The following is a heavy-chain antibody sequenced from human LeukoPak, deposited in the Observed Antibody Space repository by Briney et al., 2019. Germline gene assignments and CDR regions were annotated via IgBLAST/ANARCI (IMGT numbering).Heavy chain of an antibody. V-gene: IGHV3-53*01. CDR1: GFTFSSYA. J-gene: IGHJ4*02. D-gene: IGHD2/OR15-2a*01. CDR3: ARDLSDEGY. Sequence: GGSLRLSCAASGFTFSSYAMSWVRQAPGKGLEWVSVIYSGGSTYYADSVKGRFTISRDNSKNTLYLQMNSLRAEDTAVYYCARDLSDEGYWGQGTLVTVSS. CDR2: IYSGGST.